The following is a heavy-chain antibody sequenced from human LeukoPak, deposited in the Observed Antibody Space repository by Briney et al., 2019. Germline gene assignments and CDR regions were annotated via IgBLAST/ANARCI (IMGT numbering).Heavy chain of an antibody. D-gene: IGHD3-22*01. Sequence: TSETLSLTCTVSGGSISSYYWSWIRQPPGKGLEWIRYIYTSGSTNYNPSLKSRVTISVDTSKNQFSLKLSSVTAADTAVYYCARSYYYDSSGYPFGFDPWGQGTLVTVSS. CDR3: ARSYYYDSSGYPFGFDP. J-gene: IGHJ5*02. V-gene: IGHV4-4*09. CDR1: GGSISSYY. CDR2: IYTSGST.